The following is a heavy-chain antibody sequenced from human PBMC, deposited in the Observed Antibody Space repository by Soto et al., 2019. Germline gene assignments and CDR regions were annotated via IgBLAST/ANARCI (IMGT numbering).Heavy chain of an antibody. CDR3: ARYCGGGSCYLGAFDI. J-gene: IGHJ3*02. CDR2: IYHSGST. CDR1: GVSINSANW. V-gene: IGHV4-4*02. Sequence: QMQLQESGPGLVKPSGTLSLTCTVSGVSINSANWWTWVRQSPGKGLEWIGEIYHSGSTNFNPSLKSRVTISVDSSKNQFYLELTSVTAADTACYYCARYCGGGSCYLGAFDIWGQGTMVTVSS. D-gene: IGHD2-15*01.